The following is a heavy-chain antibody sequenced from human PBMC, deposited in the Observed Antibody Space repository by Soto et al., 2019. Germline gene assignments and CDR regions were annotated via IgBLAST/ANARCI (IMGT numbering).Heavy chain of an antibody. D-gene: IGHD4-17*01. CDR2: IIPIFGTA. J-gene: IGHJ5*02. Sequence: SVKVSCKTSGYTFSSYGINWVRQAPRQGLEWMGGIIPIFGTANYAQKFQGRVTITADESTSTAYMELSSLRSEDTAVYYCARAGDYGDYVGNCWFDPWGQGTLVTISS. CDR3: ARAGDYGDYVGNCWFDP. CDR1: GYTFSSYG. V-gene: IGHV1-69*13.